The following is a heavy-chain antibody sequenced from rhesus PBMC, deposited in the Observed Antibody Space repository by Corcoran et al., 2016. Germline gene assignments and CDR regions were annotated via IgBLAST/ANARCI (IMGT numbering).Heavy chain of an antibody. V-gene: IGHV4-65*01. J-gene: IGHJ4*01. D-gene: IGHD6-31*01. CDR3: ARGPYSSGYDY. Sequence: QVQLQESGPGLVKPSETLSLTCAVSGGSVSSTNWWSWIRQPPGKGLEWIGCVSGSSGSTYYNPSLKSRVTMSKDTSKNQFSLKLGSVTAADTAVYYCARGPYSSGYDYWGQGVLVTVSS. CDR2: VSGSSGST. CDR1: GGSVSSTNW.